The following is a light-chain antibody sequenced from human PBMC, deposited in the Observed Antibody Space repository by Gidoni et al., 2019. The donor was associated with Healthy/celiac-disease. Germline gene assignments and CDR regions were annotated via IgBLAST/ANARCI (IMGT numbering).Light chain of an antibody. CDR2: QDS. Sequence: SYELTQPPSVSVSPGQTTSITCSGDNLGDRYACWYQKKPGQSPVLVIYQDSKRPSGIPERFSGSNSGNTATLTISRTQAMDEADYYCQAWDSSTVVFGGGTNLTVL. CDR3: QAWDSSTVV. V-gene: IGLV3-1*01. CDR1: NLGDRY. J-gene: IGLJ2*01.